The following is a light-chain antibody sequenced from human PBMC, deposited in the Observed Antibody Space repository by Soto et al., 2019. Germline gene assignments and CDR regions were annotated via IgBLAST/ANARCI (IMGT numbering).Light chain of an antibody. CDR1: QDVYTF. Sequence: VQMTQSPSSLSASVGDRVTITCRASQDVYTFLAWYRQRPGRAPELLIYDASTLQAGVPSRFSGDGFGTHFILTISSLQPEDVATYYCQHYHNAPWTFGQGTKV. J-gene: IGKJ1*01. CDR2: DAS. CDR3: QHYHNAPWT. V-gene: IGKV1-27*01.